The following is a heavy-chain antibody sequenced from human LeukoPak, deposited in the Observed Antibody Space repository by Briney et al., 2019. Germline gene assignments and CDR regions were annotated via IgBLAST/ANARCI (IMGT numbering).Heavy chain of an antibody. J-gene: IGHJ5*02. CDR2: IIPIFGTA. V-gene: IGHV1-69*13. Sequence: SVKVSCKASGGTFSSYAISWVRQAPGQGLEWMGGIIPIFGTANYAQKFQGRVTITADESTSTAYMELSSLRSEDTAVYYCASYYDSSGYNWFDPWGQGTLVTVSS. CDR3: ASYYDSSGYNWFDP. D-gene: IGHD3-22*01. CDR1: GGTFSSYA.